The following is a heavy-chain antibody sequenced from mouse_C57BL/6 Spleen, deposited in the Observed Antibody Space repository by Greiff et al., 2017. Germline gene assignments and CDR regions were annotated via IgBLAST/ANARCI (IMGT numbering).Heavy chain of an antibody. D-gene: IGHD2-1*01. Sequence: EVQGVESGPELVKPGASVTISCKASGYSFTGYYMNWVKQSPEKSLEWIGEINPSTGGTTYNQKFKAKATLTVDKSSSTAYMQLKSLTSEDSAVYYCARWPLLYYAMDYWGQGTSVTVSS. CDR2: INPSTGGT. CDR3: ARWPLLYYAMDY. CDR1: GYSFTGYY. J-gene: IGHJ4*01. V-gene: IGHV1-42*01.